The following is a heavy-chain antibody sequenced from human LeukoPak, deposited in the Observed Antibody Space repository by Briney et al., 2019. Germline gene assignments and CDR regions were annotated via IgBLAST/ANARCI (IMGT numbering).Heavy chain of an antibody. J-gene: IGHJ4*02. V-gene: IGHV3-23*01. Sequence: GGSLRLSCAASGFTFSSYSMNWVRQAPGKGLEWVSGISGSGTSMYYAESVKGRFTISRDNYRNTLYLQMNSLRAEDTAVYYCAKGGSGIWFGELFWGQGTLVTVSS. D-gene: IGHD3-10*01. CDR1: GFTFSSYS. CDR3: AKGGSGIWFGELF. CDR2: ISGSGTSM.